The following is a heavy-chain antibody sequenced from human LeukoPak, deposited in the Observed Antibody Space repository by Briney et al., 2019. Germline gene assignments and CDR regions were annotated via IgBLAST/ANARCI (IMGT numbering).Heavy chain of an antibody. J-gene: IGHJ4*02. Sequence: PGGSLRLSCAASGFTFSSYAMHWVRQAPGKGLEWVAVISYDGSNKYYADSVKGRFTISRDNSKNTLYLQMNSLRAEDTAVYYCARDSHYYDSSGYYHGTGYWVQGTLVTVSS. CDR2: ISYDGSNK. CDR3: ARDSHYYDSSGYYHGTGY. CDR1: GFTFSSYA. V-gene: IGHV3-30-3*01. D-gene: IGHD3-22*01.